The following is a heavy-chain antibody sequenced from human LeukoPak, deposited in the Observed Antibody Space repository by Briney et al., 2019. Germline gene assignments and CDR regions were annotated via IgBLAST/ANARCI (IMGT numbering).Heavy chain of an antibody. CDR3: ARFDSDYDSYFDY. V-gene: IGHV3-21*01. Sequence: GGSLRLSCAASGFTLSSYTMSWVRQAPGKGLEWVSSMSSSRSYMYYADSVKGRFTISRDNAKNSLYLQMNSLRAEDTAVYYCARFDSDYDSYFDYWGQGTLVTVSS. CDR1: GFTLSSYT. J-gene: IGHJ4*02. D-gene: IGHD5-12*01. CDR2: MSSSRSYM.